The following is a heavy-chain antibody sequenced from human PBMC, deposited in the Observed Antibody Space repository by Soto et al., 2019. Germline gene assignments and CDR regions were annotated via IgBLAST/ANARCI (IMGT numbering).Heavy chain of an antibody. CDR1: GGTFSSYA. V-gene: IGHV1-69*13. CDR2: IIPIFGTA. CDR3: ASRITMVREVPPYYYYGMDV. D-gene: IGHD3-10*01. Sequence: ASVKVSCKASGGTFSSYAISWVRQAPGQGLEWMGGIIPIFGTANYAQKFQGRVTITADESTSTAYMELSSLRSEDTAVYYCASRITMVREVPPYYYYGMDVWGQGTTVTVSS. J-gene: IGHJ6*02.